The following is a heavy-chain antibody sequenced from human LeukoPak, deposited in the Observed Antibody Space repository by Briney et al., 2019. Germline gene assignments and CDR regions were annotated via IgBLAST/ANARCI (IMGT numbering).Heavy chain of an antibody. Sequence: GASVKVSCKASGYTFTSYAMHWVRQAPGQRLEWMGWINAGNGNTKYSQKFQGRVTITRDTSASTAYMELSSLRSEDTAVYYCASSTVTTRGYGALDIWGQGTMVTVSS. CDR2: INAGNGNT. V-gene: IGHV1-3*01. J-gene: IGHJ3*02. D-gene: IGHD4-17*01. CDR3: ASSTVTTRGYGALDI. CDR1: GYTFTSYA.